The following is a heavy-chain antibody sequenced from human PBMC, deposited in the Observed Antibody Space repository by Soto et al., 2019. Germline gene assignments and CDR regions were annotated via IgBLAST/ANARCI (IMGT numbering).Heavy chain of an antibody. V-gene: IGHV3-30-3*01. CDR2: ISYDGSNK. J-gene: IGHJ6*02. D-gene: IGHD3-10*01. Sequence: QVQLVESGGGVVQPGRSLRLSCAASGFTFSSYAMHWVRQAPGKGLEWVAVISYDGSNKYYADSVKGRFTISRDNSKNTLYLQMNSLRAEDTAVYYCARDRTDYYGSGSYLFRLQGTQYYYYYGMDVWGQGTTVTVSS. CDR1: GFTFSSYA. CDR3: ARDRTDYYGSGSYLFRLQGTQYYYYYGMDV.